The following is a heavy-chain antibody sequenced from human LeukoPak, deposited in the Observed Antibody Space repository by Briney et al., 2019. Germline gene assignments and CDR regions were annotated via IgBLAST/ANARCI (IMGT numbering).Heavy chain of an antibody. D-gene: IGHD6-13*01. CDR3: ARGVYIAAAQYGY. V-gene: IGHV4-59*01. CDR1: GGSISSYY. J-gene: IGHJ4*02. CDR2: IYYSGTT. Sequence: KASETLSLTCTVSGGSISSYYWSWIRQRPGKGLEWIGYIYYSGTTDYNPSLKSRVTISVDTSKNQFSLKLSSVTAADTAVYYCARGVYIAAAQYGYWGQGTLVTVSS.